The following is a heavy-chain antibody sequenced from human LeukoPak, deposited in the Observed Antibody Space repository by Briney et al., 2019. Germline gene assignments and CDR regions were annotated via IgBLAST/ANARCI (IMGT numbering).Heavy chain of an antibody. Sequence: PGGSLRLSCAAAGFTFDDYAMHWVWQAAGKGLEWVSRIGWNSGGIDYADSVKGRFTISRDNAKNSLDLQMNSLRDEDTAFYYCVKGTTFDAFDIWGQGTMVTVSS. D-gene: IGHD2/OR15-2a*01. J-gene: IGHJ3*02. CDR2: IGWNSGGI. V-gene: IGHV3-9*01. CDR1: GFTFDDYA. CDR3: VKGTTFDAFDI.